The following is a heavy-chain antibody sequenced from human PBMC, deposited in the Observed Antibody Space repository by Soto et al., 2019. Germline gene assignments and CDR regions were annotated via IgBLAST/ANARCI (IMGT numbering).Heavy chain of an antibody. CDR1: GGSISSGRCY. CDR2: IYYSGST. Sequence: SETLSLTCTVSGGSISSGRCYWSWISQHQGKGLEWIGYIYYSGSTNYNPSLKSRVTISVDTSKNQFSLKLSSVTAADTAVYYCARVWGGAFDIWGRGTMVTVS. CDR3: ARVWGGAFDI. V-gene: IGHV4-61*01. D-gene: IGHD3-10*01. J-gene: IGHJ3*02.